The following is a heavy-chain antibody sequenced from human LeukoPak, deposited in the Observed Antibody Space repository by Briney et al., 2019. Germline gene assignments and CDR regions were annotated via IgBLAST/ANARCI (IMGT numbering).Heavy chain of an antibody. Sequence: PGGSLRLSCAASGFTFSSYSMNWVRQAPGKGLERVSGITSRSTTYYADSVKGRFTISRDNSKNMVWLQINSPTAEDTATYYCAKDGNWARFEDWGQGTLVTVSS. CDR1: GFTFSSYS. J-gene: IGHJ4*02. D-gene: IGHD7-27*01. V-gene: IGHV3-23*01. CDR3: AKDGNWARFED. CDR2: ITSRSTT.